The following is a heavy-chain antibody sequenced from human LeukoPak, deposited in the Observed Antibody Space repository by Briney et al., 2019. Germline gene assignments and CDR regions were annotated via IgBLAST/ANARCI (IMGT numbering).Heavy chain of an antibody. CDR3: AREQYSEYYFDY. CDR2: VFGSGAST. CDR1: EFTFSSHA. Sequence: GGSLRLSCAASEFTFSSHAMSWVRQAPGKGLEWVSTVFGSGASTYYANSVRGRFTVSRDNSKNTLYLQINSLRTEDTAVYYCAREQYSEYYFDYWGLGTLVTVSS. V-gene: IGHV3-23*01. D-gene: IGHD1-26*01. J-gene: IGHJ4*02.